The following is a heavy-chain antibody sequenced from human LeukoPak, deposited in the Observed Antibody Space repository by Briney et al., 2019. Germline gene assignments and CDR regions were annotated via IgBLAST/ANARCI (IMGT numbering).Heavy chain of an antibody. D-gene: IGHD4-11*01. Sequence: GGSLRLSCDSSGFAFSNYAMTWVRQAPGKGLEWVASISYTGGSRRYADSVKGRFSVSRDNSKGTLSLQMDSLRGEDTAVYFCARDLTVTLNYYYYYGMDVWGQGTTVTVSS. CDR2: ISYTGGSR. J-gene: IGHJ6*02. V-gene: IGHV3-23*01. CDR3: ARDLTVTLNYYYYYGMDV. CDR1: GFAFSNYA.